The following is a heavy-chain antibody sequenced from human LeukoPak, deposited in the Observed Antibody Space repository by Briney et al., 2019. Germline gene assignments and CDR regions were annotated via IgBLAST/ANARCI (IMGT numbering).Heavy chain of an antibody. CDR2: ISGSGGST. V-gene: IGHV3-23*01. J-gene: IGHJ4*02. Sequence: GGSLRLSCAASGFTFSSYAMSWVRQAPGKGLEWVSAISGSGGSTYYADSVKGRFTISRDNSKNTLYLQMNSLRAEDTAVYYCAKDPTMIVVVIPDYWGQGTLVIVSS. CDR1: GFTFSSYA. D-gene: IGHD3-22*01. CDR3: AKDPTMIVVVIPDY.